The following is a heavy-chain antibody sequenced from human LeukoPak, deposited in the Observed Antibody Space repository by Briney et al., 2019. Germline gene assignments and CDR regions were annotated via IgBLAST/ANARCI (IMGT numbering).Heavy chain of an antibody. Sequence: SETLSLTCTVFGDSICSSSHYWGWIRQPPGKGLEWIGSIYYSGSTHFNPSLQSRVTMSVDASKNQFSLKLSSVTAADTAGYYCARHWTGYYYYGMEDWGPGTTVTVSS. J-gene: IGHJ6*02. CDR1: GDSICSSSHY. CDR3: ARHWTGYYYYGMED. D-gene: IGHD3/OR15-3a*01. CDR2: IYYSGST. V-gene: IGHV4-39*01.